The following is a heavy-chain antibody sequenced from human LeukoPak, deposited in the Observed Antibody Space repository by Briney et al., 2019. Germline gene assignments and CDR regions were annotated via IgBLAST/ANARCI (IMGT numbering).Heavy chain of an antibody. CDR3: AKDIGWELPLAAFDI. Sequence: PGGSLRLSCAASGFPFDDYTMPWVRQAPGKGLGWVSCISWNSGSIGYADSVKGRFTISRDNAKNSLYLQMNSLRAEDTALYYCAKDIGWELPLAAFDIWGQGTMVAVSS. CDR2: ISWNSGSI. D-gene: IGHD1-26*01. J-gene: IGHJ3*02. V-gene: IGHV3-9*01. CDR1: GFPFDDYT.